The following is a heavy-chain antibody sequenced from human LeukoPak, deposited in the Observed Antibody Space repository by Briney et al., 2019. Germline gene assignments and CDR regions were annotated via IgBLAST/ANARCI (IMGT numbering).Heavy chain of an antibody. Sequence: GGSLRLSCAASGFTFSSYWMSWVRQAPGKGPEWVANIKQDGSEKYYVDSVKGRFTISRDNAKNSLYLQMNSLRAEDTAVYYCARGDKWELPFVDYWGQGTLVTVSS. V-gene: IGHV3-7*01. CDR3: ARGDKWELPFVDY. CDR2: IKQDGSEK. D-gene: IGHD1-26*01. CDR1: GFTFSSYW. J-gene: IGHJ4*02.